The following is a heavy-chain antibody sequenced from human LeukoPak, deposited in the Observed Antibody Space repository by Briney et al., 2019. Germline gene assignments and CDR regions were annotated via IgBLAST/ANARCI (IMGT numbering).Heavy chain of an antibody. CDR1: GGSISSGDYY. Sequence: SQTLSLTCTVSGGSISSGDYYWSWVRQPPGKGLECIGYIYYLGSTYYNPSLKSRVTVSVDTSKNQFSLKLSSVTAADTAVYYCARADDWFDPWGQGTLVTVSS. CDR2: IYYLGST. J-gene: IGHJ5*02. V-gene: IGHV4-30-4*08. CDR3: ARADDWFDP.